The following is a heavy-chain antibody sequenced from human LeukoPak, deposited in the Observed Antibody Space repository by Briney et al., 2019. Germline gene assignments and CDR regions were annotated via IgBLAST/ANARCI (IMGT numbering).Heavy chain of an antibody. Sequence: ASVKVSCKASGCSFTDYYMHWVRQAPGQGLEWMGWINPNSGGTNYAQKFQGRVTMTRDTSISTAYMELSRLRSDDTAVYYCALAAAGAVWGQGTLVTVSS. CDR3: ALAAAGAV. CDR1: GCSFTDYY. D-gene: IGHD6-13*01. V-gene: IGHV1-2*02. J-gene: IGHJ4*02. CDR2: INPNSGGT.